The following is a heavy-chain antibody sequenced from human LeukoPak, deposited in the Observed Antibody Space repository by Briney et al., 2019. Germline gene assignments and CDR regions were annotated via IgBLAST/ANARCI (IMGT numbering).Heavy chain of an antibody. CDR3: AKYSSEWVRRLYYLDY. V-gene: IGHV3-9*01. CDR2: ISWNSGRI. J-gene: IGHJ4*02. D-gene: IGHD2-21*02. CDR1: GFTFDDFA. Sequence: PGRSLRLSWEASGFTFDDFAMHWVRQAPGQGLEWVGGISWNSGRIDYADLVQGRFTLPRDKAKNSLSLQMNSLRAGDTALYYCAKYSSEWVRRLYYLDYWRRGTLATVS.